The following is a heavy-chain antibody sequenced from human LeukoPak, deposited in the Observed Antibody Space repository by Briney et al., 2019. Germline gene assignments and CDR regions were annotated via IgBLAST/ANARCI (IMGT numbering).Heavy chain of an antibody. CDR1: GFTFTSSA. V-gene: IGHV1-58*01. CDR3: ATNTYYDFWSGYPPHYYYYYYQDV. J-gene: IGHJ6*03. D-gene: IGHD3-3*01. CDR2: IVVGSGNT. Sequence: GASVKVSCKASGFTFTSSAVQWVRQARGQRLEWIGWIVVGSGNTNYAQKFQERVTITRDMSTSTAYMELSSLRSEDTAVYYCATNTYYDFWSGYPPHYYYYYYQDVWGKGTTVTVSS.